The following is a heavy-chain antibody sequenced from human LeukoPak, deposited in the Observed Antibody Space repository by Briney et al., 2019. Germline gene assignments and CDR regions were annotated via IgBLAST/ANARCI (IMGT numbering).Heavy chain of an antibody. V-gene: IGHV4-59*12. CDR1: GGSISTYY. D-gene: IGHD3-10*01. Sequence: NASETLSLTCTLSGGSISTYYWSWIRQPPGKGLEWIGYIYHSGSTNYNPSLKSRVTISVDTSKNQFSLKLSSVTAADTAVYYCARVGIFDYYGSGSPYFDYWGQGTLVTVSS. CDR2: IYHSGST. CDR3: ARVGIFDYYGSGSPYFDY. J-gene: IGHJ4*02.